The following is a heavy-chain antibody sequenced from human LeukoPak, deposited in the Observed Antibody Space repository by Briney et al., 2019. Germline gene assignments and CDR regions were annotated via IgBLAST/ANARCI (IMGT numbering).Heavy chain of an antibody. J-gene: IGHJ4*02. D-gene: IGHD6-19*01. CDR3: TRGVAVAGTRDY. CDR2: IYNGGGT. CDR1: GFTVSSNY. V-gene: IGHV3-66*01. Sequence: GGSLRLSCAASGFTVSSNYMTWVRQAPGKGLECVSLIYNGGGTYYADSVTGRFTISRDDSKNSLYLQMNSLRAEDTAVYYCTRGVAVAGTRDYWGQGIQVTVSS.